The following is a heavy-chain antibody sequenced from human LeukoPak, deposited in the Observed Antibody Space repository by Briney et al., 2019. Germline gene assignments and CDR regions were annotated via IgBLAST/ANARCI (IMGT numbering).Heavy chain of an antibody. CDR3: ARDPLLEYSSGWTGYYGMDV. Sequence: GGSLRLSCAASGFTFSDYYMSWIRQAPGKGLEWVSYISSSGSTIYYADSVKGRFTISRDNAKNSLYLQMNSLRADDTAVYYCARDPLLEYSSGWTGYYGMDVWGQGTTVTVSS. CDR2: ISSSGSTI. J-gene: IGHJ6*02. D-gene: IGHD6-19*01. V-gene: IGHV3-11*04. CDR1: GFTFSDYY.